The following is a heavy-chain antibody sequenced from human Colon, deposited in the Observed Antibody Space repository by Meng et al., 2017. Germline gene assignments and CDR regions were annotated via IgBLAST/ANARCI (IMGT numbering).Heavy chain of an antibody. V-gene: IGHV3-21*01. CDR3: VREWSAFDY. CDR1: GFSFSMHA. Sequence: VESGGGLVKAWWTMTRSCCASGFSFSMHAMNWDGLASGKGMKRVASIRPYANNFYCTDTVTGRFTISRDSAKNTMFMQMNSLGDEDTAVYYCVREWSAFDYWGQGTLVTVSS. CDR2: IRPYANNF. J-gene: IGHJ4*02. D-gene: IGHD2-15*01.